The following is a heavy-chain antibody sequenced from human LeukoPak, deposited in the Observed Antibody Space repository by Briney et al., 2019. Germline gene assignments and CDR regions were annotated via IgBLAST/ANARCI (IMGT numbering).Heavy chain of an antibody. J-gene: IGHJ4*02. D-gene: IGHD1-26*01. CDR1: GYTFTNYY. CDR2: IDPNTGGT. Sequence: GASVKVSCKTSGYTFTNYYIHWVRQAPGQGLEWMGRIDPNTGGTKSAKNFRGRVTMTRDTSISTAYMALSGLRSDDTAVYYCASLYGIVGTTVDYWGQGTLVTVSS. V-gene: IGHV1-2*06. CDR3: ASLYGIVGTTVDY.